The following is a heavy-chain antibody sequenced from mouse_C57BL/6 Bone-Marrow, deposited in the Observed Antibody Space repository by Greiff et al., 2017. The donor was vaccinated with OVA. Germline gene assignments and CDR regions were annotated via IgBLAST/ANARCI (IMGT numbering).Heavy chain of an antibody. CDR1: GYSFTGYY. D-gene: IGHD2-5*01. CDR3: ARPYSNYEGFAY. Sequence: EVQLVESGPELVKPGASVKISCKASGYSFTGYYMNWVKQSPEKSLEWIGEINPSTGGTTYNQKFKAKATLTVDKSSSTAYMQLKSLTSEDSAVYYCARPYSNYEGFAYWGQGTLVTVAA. V-gene: IGHV1-42*01. J-gene: IGHJ3*01. CDR2: INPSTGGT.